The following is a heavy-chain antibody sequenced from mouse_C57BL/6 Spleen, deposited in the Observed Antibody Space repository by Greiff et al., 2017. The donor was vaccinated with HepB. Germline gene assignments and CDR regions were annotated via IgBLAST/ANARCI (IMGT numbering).Heavy chain of an antibody. CDR1: GYTFTSYW. CDR2: IYPGNSDT. V-gene: IGHV1-5*01. CDR3: TPHYGSSSYYFDY. J-gene: IGHJ2*01. Sequence: VQLQQSGTVLARPGASVKMSCKTSGYTFTSYWMHWVKQRPGQGLEWIGAIYPGNSDTSYNQKFKGKAKLTAVTSASTAYMELSSLTNEDSAVYYCTPHYGSSSYYFDYWGQGTTLTVSS. D-gene: IGHD1-1*01.